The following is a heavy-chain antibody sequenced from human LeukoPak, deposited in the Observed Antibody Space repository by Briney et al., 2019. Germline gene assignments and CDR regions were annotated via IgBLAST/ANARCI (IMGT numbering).Heavy chain of an antibody. J-gene: IGHJ5*02. D-gene: IGHD2-2*01. CDR1: GGSISSSNW. V-gene: IGHV4-4*02. CDR2: IYHSGST. Sequence: SETLSLTCAVSGGSISSSNWWSWVRQPPGKGLEWIGEIYHSGSTNYNPSLKSRVTISVDKSKNQFSLKLSSVTAADTAVYYCAKDRHAPGRYCSTTTCFPFDLWGQGTLVTVSS. CDR3: AKDRHAPGRYCSTTTCFPFDL.